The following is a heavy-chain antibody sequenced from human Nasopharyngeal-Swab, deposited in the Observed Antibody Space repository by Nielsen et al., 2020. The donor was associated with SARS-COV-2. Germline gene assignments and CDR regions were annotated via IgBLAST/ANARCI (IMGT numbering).Heavy chain of an antibody. V-gene: IGHV4-59*12. CDR2: IYYSGST. CDR3: ARGHLPDDFWSGYYIYKTYYYYGMDV. J-gene: IGHJ6*02. Sequence: RQAPGKGLEWIGYIYYSGSTNYSPSLRSRVTMSVDRSKNQFSLKLSSVTAADTAVYYCARGHLPDDFWSGYYIYKTYYYYGMDVWGQGTTVIVSS. D-gene: IGHD3-3*01.